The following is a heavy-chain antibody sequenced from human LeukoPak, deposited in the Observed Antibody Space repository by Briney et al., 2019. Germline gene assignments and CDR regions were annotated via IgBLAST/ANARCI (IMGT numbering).Heavy chain of an antibody. Sequence: ASVKVSCKAPGYTFTGYYMHWVRQAPGQGLEWMGWINPNSGGTNYAQKFQGRVTMTRDTSISTAYMELSRLRSDDTAVYYCARTLRFLEWLLSEYYFDYWGQGTLVTVSS. D-gene: IGHD3-3*01. CDR3: ARTLRFLEWLLSEYYFDY. CDR1: GYTFTGYY. V-gene: IGHV1-2*02. J-gene: IGHJ4*02. CDR2: INPNSGGT.